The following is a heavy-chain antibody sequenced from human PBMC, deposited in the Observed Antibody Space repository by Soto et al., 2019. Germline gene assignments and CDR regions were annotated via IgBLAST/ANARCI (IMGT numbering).Heavy chain of an antibody. V-gene: IGHV4-31*03. J-gene: IGHJ5*02. CDR3: ARSFAAPDYGDYLNWFDP. Sequence: QVQLQESGPGLVKPSQTLSLTCTVSGGSISSGGYYWSWIRQHPGKVLEWIGYIYYSGSTYYNPSLKSRVTISVDTSKNQFSLKLSSVTAADTAVYYCARSFAAPDYGDYLNWFDPWGQGTLVTVSS. CDR2: IYYSGST. D-gene: IGHD4-17*01. CDR1: GGSISSGGYY.